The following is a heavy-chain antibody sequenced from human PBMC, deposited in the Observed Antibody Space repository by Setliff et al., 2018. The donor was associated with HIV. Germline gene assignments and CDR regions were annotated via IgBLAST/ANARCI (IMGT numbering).Heavy chain of an antibody. D-gene: IGHD3-10*01. J-gene: IGHJ5*02. CDR2: IFYSGFT. Sequence: SETLSLTCTVSGDSISTNSPYWAWIRQPPGKGLEWIGTIFYSGFTYYNPSLKSRVSIAVDTSKNQISLRLSSVTAADTAVYYCARDRGGHYTGSYQYNYFDPWGQGTLVTVSS. V-gene: IGHV4-39*02. CDR3: ARDRGGHYTGSYQYNYFDP. CDR1: GDSISTNSPY.